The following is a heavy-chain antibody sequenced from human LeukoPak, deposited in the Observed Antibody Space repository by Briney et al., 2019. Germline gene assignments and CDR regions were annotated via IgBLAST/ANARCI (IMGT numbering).Heavy chain of an antibody. Sequence: PGGSLRLSCAASGFTFSSYAMSWVRQAPGKRLEWVSGISGSGDSTYYADSVKGRFTISRDNSKNTLYLQMNSLRVEDTAVYYCAKGFDSGSFSELDYWGQGNLVTVSS. D-gene: IGHD3-10*01. J-gene: IGHJ4*02. CDR1: GFTFSSYA. V-gene: IGHV3-23*01. CDR3: AKGFDSGSFSELDY. CDR2: ISGSGDST.